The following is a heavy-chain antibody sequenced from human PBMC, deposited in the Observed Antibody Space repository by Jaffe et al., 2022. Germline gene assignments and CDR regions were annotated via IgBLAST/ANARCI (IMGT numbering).Heavy chain of an antibody. CDR2: TYYRSKWYN. D-gene: IGHD1-1*01. J-gene: IGHJ4*02. CDR3: ARDGPTTYNFLDY. V-gene: IGHV6-1*01. CDR1: GDSVSSNGAT. Sequence: QVQLLQSGPGLVKPSQTLSLTCAISGDSVSSNGATWNWIRQSPSRGLEWLGRTYYRSKWYNDYAVSVKGRIAVSPDTSKNQFSLHLNSVTPEDTAVYYCARDGPTTYNFLDYWGQGTLVTVSS.